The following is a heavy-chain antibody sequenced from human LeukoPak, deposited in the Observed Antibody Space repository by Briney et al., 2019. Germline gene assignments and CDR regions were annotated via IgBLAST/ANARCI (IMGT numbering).Heavy chain of an antibody. CDR2: IKQDGSEK. CDR1: GFTFSSYW. D-gene: IGHD6-25*01. J-gene: IGHJ1*01. Sequence: GGSLRLSCAVSGFTFSSYWMSWVRQAPGKGLEWVANIKQDGSEKYYVDSVKGRFTISRDNSKNTLYLQMNSLRAEDTAVYYSAKGNQRAEYFQHWGQGTLVTVSS. V-gene: IGHV3-7*03. CDR3: AKGNQRAEYFQH.